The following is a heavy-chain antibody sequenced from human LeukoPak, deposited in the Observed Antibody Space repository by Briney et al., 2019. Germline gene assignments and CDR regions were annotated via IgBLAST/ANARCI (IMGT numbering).Heavy chain of an antibody. D-gene: IGHD5-18*01. CDR3: ARGLRYSYGYHY. J-gene: IGHJ4*02. CDR1: GGSFSGYY. CDR2: INHSGST. Sequence: SETLSLTCAVYGGSFSGYYWSWIRRPPGKGLEWIGEINHSGSTNYNPSLKSRVTISVDTSKNQFSLKLSSVTAADTAVYYCARGLRYSYGYHYWGQGTLVTVSS. V-gene: IGHV4-34*01.